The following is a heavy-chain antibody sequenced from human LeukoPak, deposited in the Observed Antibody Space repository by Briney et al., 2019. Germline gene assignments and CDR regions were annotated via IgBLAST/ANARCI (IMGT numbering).Heavy chain of an antibody. D-gene: IGHD4/OR15-4a*01. CDR3: ARHVLSNRSFDT. CDR2: IFHDGST. Sequence: SETLSLTCNVSGASINSTLYYWGWIRQPPGKGLEWIGNIFHDGSTYFNPSLKSRVSLSVDTSKRYFSLKLTSVTAADTSVYYCARHVLSNRSFDTWGQGTLVSVSS. J-gene: IGHJ5*02. CDR1: GASINSTLYY. V-gene: IGHV4-39*01.